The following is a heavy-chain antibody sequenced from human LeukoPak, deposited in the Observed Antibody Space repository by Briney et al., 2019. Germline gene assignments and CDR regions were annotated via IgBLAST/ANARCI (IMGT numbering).Heavy chain of an antibody. Sequence: GGSLRLSCAASGFTFSSYEMNWVRQAPGKGLEWLSYISGSGDDTNYADSVRGRFTISRDNAKNSLYLQMNSLRVEDTAVYYCARDPRTVRIWGQGTLVTVSS. CDR2: ISGSGDDT. CDR1: GFTFSSYE. J-gene: IGHJ4*02. V-gene: IGHV3-48*03. CDR3: ARDPRTVRI. D-gene: IGHD1-1*01.